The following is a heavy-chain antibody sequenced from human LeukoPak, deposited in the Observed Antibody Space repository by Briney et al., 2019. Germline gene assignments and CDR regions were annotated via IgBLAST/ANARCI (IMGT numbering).Heavy chain of an antibody. CDR1: GGTFSSYA. CDR3: ARARSPNTYYFDY. J-gene: IGHJ4*02. Sequence: SVKVSCKASGGTFSSYAISWVRQAPGQGLEWLGGIIPIFGTANYAQKFQGRVTITTDESTSTAYMELSSLRSEDTAVYYCARARSPNTYYFDYWGQGTLVTVSS. V-gene: IGHV1-69*05. D-gene: IGHD4/OR15-4a*01. CDR2: IIPIFGTA.